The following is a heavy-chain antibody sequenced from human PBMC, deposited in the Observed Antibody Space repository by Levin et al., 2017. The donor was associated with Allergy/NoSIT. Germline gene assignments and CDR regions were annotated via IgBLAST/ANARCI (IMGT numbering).Heavy chain of an antibody. CDR1: GFSFNNAW. V-gene: IGHV3-15*07. CDR2: IKSKIDGGTT. D-gene: IGHD4-17*01. J-gene: IGHJ5*01. Sequence: GGSLRLSCAGSGFSFNNAWMNWVRQTPGKGLEWVGRIKSKIDGGTTDYAAPVEDRFIISRDDSKNTVFMQLNNLKSEDTAVYFCTTEHDYGDYTNCFESWGQGTLVTVSS. CDR3: TTEHDYGDYTNCFES.